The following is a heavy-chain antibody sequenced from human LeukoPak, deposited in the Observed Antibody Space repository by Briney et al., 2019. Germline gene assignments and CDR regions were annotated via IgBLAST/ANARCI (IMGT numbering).Heavy chain of an antibody. J-gene: IGHJ4*02. CDR2: INAGNGNT. CDR3: ARGSSGWLFDY. V-gene: IGHV1-3*01. CDR1: GGTFSSYA. D-gene: IGHD6-19*01. Sequence: ASVKVSCKASGGTFSSYAISWVRQAPGQRLEWMGWINAGNGNTKYSQKFQGRVTITRDTSASTAYMELSSLRSEDTAVYYCARGSSGWLFDYWGQGTLVTVSS.